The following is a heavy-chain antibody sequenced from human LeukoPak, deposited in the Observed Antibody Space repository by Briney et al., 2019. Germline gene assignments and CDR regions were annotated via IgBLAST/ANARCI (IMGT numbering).Heavy chain of an antibody. V-gene: IGHV1-3*01. CDR2: INAGNGNT. CDR3: VREPSAVAGDGFDY. J-gene: IGHJ4*02. D-gene: IGHD6-19*01. Sequence: GASVKVSCKASGYTFTSYAMHWVRQAPGQRLEWMGWINAGNGNTKYSQKFQGRVTITRDTSASTAYMELSSLRSEDTAVYYCVREPSAVAGDGFDYWGQGTLVTVSS. CDR1: GYTFTSYA.